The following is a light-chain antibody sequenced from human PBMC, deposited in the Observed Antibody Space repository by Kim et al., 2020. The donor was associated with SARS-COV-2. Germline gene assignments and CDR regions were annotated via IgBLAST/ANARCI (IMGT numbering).Light chain of an antibody. J-gene: IGLJ2*01. CDR1: SSDVGGHNY. CDR3: SSYTSSSTCKI. CDR2: DVS. Sequence: QSALTQPASVSGSPGQSITISCTGTSSDVGGHNYVSWYQQHPGKAHKLMIYDVSKRPSGVSYRFSGSKSGNTASLTISGLQAEDEADYYCSSYTSSSTCKIFGGGTQLTVL. V-gene: IGLV2-14*01.